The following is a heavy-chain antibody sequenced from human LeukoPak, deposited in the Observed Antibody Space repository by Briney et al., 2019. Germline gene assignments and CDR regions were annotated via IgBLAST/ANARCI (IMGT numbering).Heavy chain of an antibody. CDR2: ISYDGSNK. Sequence: GGSLRLSCAASGFTFSSYGMHWVRQAPGKGLEWVAVISYDGSNKYYADSVKGRFTISRDNSKNTLYLQMNSLRAEDTAVYYCAKLGEEMAPEVWGQGTLVTVSS. D-gene: IGHD5-24*01. V-gene: IGHV3-30*18. CDR3: AKLGEEMAPEV. J-gene: IGHJ4*02. CDR1: GFTFSSYG.